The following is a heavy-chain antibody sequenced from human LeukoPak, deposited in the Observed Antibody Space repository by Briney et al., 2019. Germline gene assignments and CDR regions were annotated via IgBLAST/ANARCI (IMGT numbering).Heavy chain of an antibody. CDR3: ARDQGYYGSGTVDY. D-gene: IGHD3-10*01. J-gene: IGHJ4*02. Sequence: ASVKVSCKASGYTFTSYGISWVRQAPGQGLVWMGWISAYNGNTNYAQKLQGRVTMTTDTSTSTAYMELRSLRSDDTAVYYCARDQGYYGSGTVDYWGQGTLVTVSS. CDR1: GYTFTSYG. CDR2: ISAYNGNT. V-gene: IGHV1-18*04.